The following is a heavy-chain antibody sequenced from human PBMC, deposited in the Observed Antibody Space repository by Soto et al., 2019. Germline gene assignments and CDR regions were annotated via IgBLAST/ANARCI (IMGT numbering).Heavy chain of an antibody. CDR1: GGSISSSSYY. J-gene: IGHJ4*02. CDR3: ARHSGDYLSRPPDY. CDR2: IHYYGST. V-gene: IGHV4-39*01. D-gene: IGHD4-17*01. Sequence: QLQLQESGPGLVKPSETLSLTCTVSGGSISSSSYYWGWIRQPPGKGLEWIGSIHYYGSTYYNPSLKSRVTISVDTSKNQFSLKLSSVTAADTAVYYCARHSGDYLSRPPDYWGQGTLVTVSS.